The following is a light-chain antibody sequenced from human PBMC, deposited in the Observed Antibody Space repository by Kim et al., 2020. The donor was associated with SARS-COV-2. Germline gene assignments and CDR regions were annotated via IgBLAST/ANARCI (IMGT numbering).Light chain of an antibody. Sequence: SPGERATLSCRASQSVSSNLAWYQQKPGQAPRLLIYGASTRATGIPARFSGSGSGTEFTLTISSLQSEDFAVYYCQQYNNWPPGYTFGHGTKLEI. V-gene: IGKV3-15*01. CDR2: GAS. J-gene: IGKJ2*01. CDR3: QQYNNWPPGYT. CDR1: QSVSSN.